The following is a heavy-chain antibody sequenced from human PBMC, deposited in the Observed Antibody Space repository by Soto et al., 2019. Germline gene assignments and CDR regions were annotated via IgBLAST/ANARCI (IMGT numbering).Heavy chain of an antibody. J-gene: IGHJ6*02. D-gene: IGHD4-4*01. CDR3: AKDGSYDYSNHRAYGMDV. CDR2: ISWNSGSI. Sequence: EVQLVESGGGLVQPGRSLRLSCAASGFTFDDYALHWVRQAPGKGLEWVSGISWNSGSIGYADSVKGRFTISRDNAKNSLYLQMNSLRAEDTALYYCAKDGSYDYSNHRAYGMDVWGQGTTVTVSS. CDR1: GFTFDDYA. V-gene: IGHV3-9*01.